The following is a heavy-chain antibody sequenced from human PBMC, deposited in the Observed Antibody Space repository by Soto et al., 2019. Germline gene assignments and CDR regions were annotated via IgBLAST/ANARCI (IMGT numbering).Heavy chain of an antibody. Sequence: GGSLRLSCAASGFTFSSYAMSWVRQAPGKGLEWVSAISGSGGSTYYADSVKGRFTISRDNSKNTLYLQMNSLRAEDTAVYYCAKDTGYDFWSGYYYYWGQGTLVTVSS. CDR2: ISGSGGST. J-gene: IGHJ4*02. CDR1: GFTFSSYA. D-gene: IGHD3-3*01. CDR3: AKDTGYDFWSGYYYY. V-gene: IGHV3-23*01.